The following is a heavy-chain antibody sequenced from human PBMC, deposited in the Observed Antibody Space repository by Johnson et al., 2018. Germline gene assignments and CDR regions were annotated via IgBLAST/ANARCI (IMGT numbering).Heavy chain of an antibody. CDR3: SRDGGRTVYYGMDV. CDR1: GFTFSSYG. J-gene: IGHJ6*02. V-gene: IGHV3-33*01. CDR2: IWYDGRNK. Sequence: QVQLVESGGGVVQPGRSLRLSCAASGFTFSSYGMHWVRQAPGKGLEWVAVIWYDGRNKYYADSVKGRFTISRANSKNTLYLQMNSLRAEDTAVYYCSRDGGRTVYYGMDVWGQGTTVTVSS. D-gene: IGHD3-16*01.